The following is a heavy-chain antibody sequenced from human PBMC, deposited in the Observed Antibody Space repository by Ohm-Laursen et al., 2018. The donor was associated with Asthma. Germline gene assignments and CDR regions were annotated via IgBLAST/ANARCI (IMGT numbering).Heavy chain of an antibody. Sequence: SLRLSCTASGFTFSDYYMSWIRQAPGKGLEWVSYISSSSSYTNYADSVKGRFTISRDNAKNSLYLQMNSLRAEDTAVYYCARPGIAAAVPVDYWGQGTLVTVSS. D-gene: IGHD6-13*01. J-gene: IGHJ4*02. CDR1: GFTFSDYY. V-gene: IGHV3-11*06. CDR2: ISSSSSYT. CDR3: ARPGIAAAVPVDY.